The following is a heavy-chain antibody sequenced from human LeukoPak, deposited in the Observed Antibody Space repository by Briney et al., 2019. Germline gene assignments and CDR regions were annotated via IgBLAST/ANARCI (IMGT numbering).Heavy chain of an antibody. D-gene: IGHD6-13*01. Sequence: SETLSLTCAVYGGSFSGYYWSWLRQPPGKGLEWIGEINHSGSTNYNPSLKSRVTISVDTSKNQFSLKLSSVTAADTAVYYWARGLPGSSSWPPDYWGQGTLVTVSS. CDR3: ARGLPGSSSWPPDY. CDR2: INHSGST. V-gene: IGHV4-34*01. CDR1: GGSFSGYY. J-gene: IGHJ4*02.